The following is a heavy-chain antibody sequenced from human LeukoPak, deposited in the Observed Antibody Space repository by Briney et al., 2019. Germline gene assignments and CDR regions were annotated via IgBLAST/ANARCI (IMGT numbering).Heavy chain of an antibody. J-gene: IGHJ4*02. Sequence: GESLKISCKGSGGNFPSYWFAWVRQMPGKGVEWMGIIYPSDSDTRYNPSFKGQVTISADKSINPAYLQWSVLKAPDPAMDYCTRRPLYLGYDYNDYWGQGTLVTVSS. V-gene: IGHV5-51*01. CDR2: IYPSDSDT. CDR1: GGNFPSYW. CDR3: TRRPLYLGYDYNDY. D-gene: IGHD5-12*01.